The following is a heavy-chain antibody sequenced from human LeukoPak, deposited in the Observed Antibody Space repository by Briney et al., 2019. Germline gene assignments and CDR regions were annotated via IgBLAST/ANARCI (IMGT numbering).Heavy chain of an antibody. Sequence: CGPTLVNPTQTLTLTCTFSGFSLNTPGVGVGWIRQPPGKALEWLALIYWNNDNRYSPSLRSRLTISKDTSKSQVVLTMTKMDPVDTATYYCAHYGDYRFLYYFDDWGQGTLVTVSS. J-gene: IGHJ4*02. CDR3: AHYGDYRFLYYFDD. CDR2: IYWNNDN. V-gene: IGHV2-5*01. CDR1: GFSLNTPGVG. D-gene: IGHD4-17*01.